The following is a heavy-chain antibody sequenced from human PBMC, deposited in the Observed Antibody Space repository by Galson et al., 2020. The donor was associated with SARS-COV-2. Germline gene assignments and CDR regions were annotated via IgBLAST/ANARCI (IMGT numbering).Heavy chain of an antibody. Sequence: GESLKISCAASGFTFRHYGMHWVRQAPGKGLESAAVISHDGNNMYYAESVKGRFTISRDNSRNTVYLQMNSLRPEDTAIYYCARWIYDGVDLWGQGRMVTVSS. J-gene: IGHJ3*01. CDR2: ISHDGNNM. V-gene: IGHV3-30*03. D-gene: IGHD5-12*01. CDR3: ARWIYDGVDL. CDR1: GFTFRHYG.